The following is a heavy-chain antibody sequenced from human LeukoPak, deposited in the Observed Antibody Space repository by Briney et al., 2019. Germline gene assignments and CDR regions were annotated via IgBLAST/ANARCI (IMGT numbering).Heavy chain of an antibody. D-gene: IGHD6-13*01. CDR1: GGTFSCYA. V-gene: IGHV1-69*01. J-gene: IGHJ6*02. CDR3: ARGEAAEEKIYYYYYGMDV. CDR2: IIPIFGTA. Sequence: GSSVKVSCKASGGTFSCYAISWVRQAPGQGLEWMGGIIPIFGTANYAQKFQGRVTITADESTSTAYMELSSLRSEDTAVYYCARGEAAEEKIYYYYYGMDVWGQGTTVTVSS.